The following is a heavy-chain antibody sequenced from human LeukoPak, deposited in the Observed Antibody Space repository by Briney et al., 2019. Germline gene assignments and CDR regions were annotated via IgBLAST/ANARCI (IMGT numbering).Heavy chain of an antibody. CDR3: ATEARDAWAFDI. Sequence: ASVKVSCKASGDTFTYYVHWVRQAPGQGLEWMGWINPNTGGSNYVQRFQGRVSMTRDTSISIAYMELSRLRSDDSAVYYCATEARDAWAFDIWGQGTMLTVSS. J-gene: IGHJ3*02. CDR1: GDTFTYY. D-gene: IGHD3-10*01. CDR2: INPNTGGS. V-gene: IGHV1-2*02.